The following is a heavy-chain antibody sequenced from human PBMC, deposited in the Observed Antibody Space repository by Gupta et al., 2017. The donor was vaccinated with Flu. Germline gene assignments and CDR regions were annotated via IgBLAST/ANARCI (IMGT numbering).Heavy chain of an antibody. J-gene: IGHJ6*02. CDR3: ARTGQMGATGLYNYGMDV. D-gene: IGHD2-21*02. CDR2: ISVCGCII. Sequence: EVQLVETGGGLIQPGGSLRLSCAASGFTFNNYEMNWVRQAPGKGLEWVAYISVCGCIIRYADSAKCQFTISRDNAKNSLYLQMDSLGVDDTALYSCARTGQMGATGLYNYGMDVWGQGTTVTVSS. CDR1: GFTFNNYE. V-gene: IGHV3-48*03.